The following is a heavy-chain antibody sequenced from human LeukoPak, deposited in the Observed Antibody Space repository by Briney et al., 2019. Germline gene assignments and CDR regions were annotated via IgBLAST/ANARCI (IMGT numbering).Heavy chain of an antibody. CDR2: IDWDDDK. V-gene: IGHV2-70*11. J-gene: IGHJ4*02. D-gene: IGHD3-22*01. CDR3: ARMGVITETIDY. CDR1: GFSLGTSEMC. Sequence: SGPTLVNPTQTLTLTCTYSGFSLGTSEMCVSWIRQPPGKALEWLARIDWDDDKYYSTSLKTRLTISKDTSKNQMVLTMTTMDPVDTATYYYARMGVITETIDYWGQGTLVTVSS.